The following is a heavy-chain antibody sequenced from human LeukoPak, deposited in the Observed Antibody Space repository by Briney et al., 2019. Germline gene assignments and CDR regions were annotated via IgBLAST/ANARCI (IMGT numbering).Heavy chain of an antibody. J-gene: IGHJ6*02. Sequence: SVKVSCKASGYTFTSYGISWVRQAPGQGLEWMGGIIPIDDSTNYVQKFQDRVMITADEATNIIYMELGSLKSEDTAEYYCARHSGHSSWYYGLDVWGQGTTVIVSS. CDR1: GYTFTSYG. CDR3: ARHSGHSSWYYGLDV. V-gene: IGHV1-69*13. CDR2: IIPIDDST. D-gene: IGHD6-13*01.